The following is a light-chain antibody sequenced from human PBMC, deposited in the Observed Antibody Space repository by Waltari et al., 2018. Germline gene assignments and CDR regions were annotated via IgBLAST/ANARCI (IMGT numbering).Light chain of an antibody. CDR1: QSVSSG. Sequence: EPVMTQSPATLSVSPGERATLSCRASQSVSSGLAWYQQKPGQAPRLPIYGASTRATGIPARFSGSGSGTEFTLTISSLQSEDFAVYYCQQYNNWPGTFGQGTKVEIK. V-gene: IGKV3-15*01. J-gene: IGKJ1*01. CDR3: QQYNNWPGT. CDR2: GAS.